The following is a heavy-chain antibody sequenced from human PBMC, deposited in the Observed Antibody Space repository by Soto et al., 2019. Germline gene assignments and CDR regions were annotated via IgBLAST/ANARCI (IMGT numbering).Heavy chain of an antibody. CDR3: ARHRSSSWYNFYYYYYGMDV. Sequence: ETLSLTCTVSCGSISSSSYYWGWIRQPPGKGLEWIGSIYYSGSTYYNPSLKSRVTISVDTSKNQFSLKLSSVTAADTAVYYCARHRSSSWYNFYYYYYGMDVWGQGTTVTVSS. CDR1: CGSISSSSYY. J-gene: IGHJ6*02. D-gene: IGHD6-13*01. V-gene: IGHV4-39*01. CDR2: IYYSGST.